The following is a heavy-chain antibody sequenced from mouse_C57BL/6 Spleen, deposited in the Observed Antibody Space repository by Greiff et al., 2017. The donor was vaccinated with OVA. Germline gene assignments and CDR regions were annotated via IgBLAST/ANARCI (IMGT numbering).Heavy chain of an antibody. Sequence: EVKLVESGGGLVKPGGSLKLSCAASGFTFSDYGMHWVRQAPEKGLEWVAYISSGSSTIYYADTVKGRFTISRDNAKNTLFLQMTSLRSEDTAMYYCARGPFYYGNYDYWGQGTTLTVSS. D-gene: IGHD2-1*01. V-gene: IGHV5-17*01. CDR3: ARGPFYYGNYDY. CDR1: GFTFSDYG. CDR2: ISSGSSTI. J-gene: IGHJ2*01.